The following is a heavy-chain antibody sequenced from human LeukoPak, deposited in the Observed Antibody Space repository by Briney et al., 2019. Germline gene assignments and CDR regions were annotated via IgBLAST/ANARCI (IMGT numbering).Heavy chain of an antibody. CDR3: AGWRTFSTVTQYYYYYYGMDV. Sequence: NPSETLSLTCTVSGGSISTYYWNWVRQAAGEGLGWIGRFYISGTTNYNPSLKSRVTISVDTSKNQFSLKLSSVTAADTAVYYCAGWRTFSTVTQYYYYYYGMDVWGQGTTVTVSS. CDR2: FYISGTT. J-gene: IGHJ6*02. D-gene: IGHD4-17*01. CDR1: GGSISTYY. V-gene: IGHV4-4*07.